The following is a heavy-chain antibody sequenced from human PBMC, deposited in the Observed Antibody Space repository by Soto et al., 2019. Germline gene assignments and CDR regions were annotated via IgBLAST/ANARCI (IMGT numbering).Heavy chain of an antibody. CDR3: ARGPRASSGGTGAY. J-gene: IGHJ1*01. CDR2: IDYDGTTT. CDR1: GFSFDSYW. Sequence: EVQLVESGGGLVQPGGSLRLSCAASGFSFDSYWMHWVRQAPGQGPVWVSRIDYDGTTTNYADSVKGRFTISRDNAKKTLYLQMNSLRPEYTAVYYCARGPRASSGGTGAYWGQGTLVTVSS. D-gene: IGHD2-2*01. V-gene: IGHV3-74*01.